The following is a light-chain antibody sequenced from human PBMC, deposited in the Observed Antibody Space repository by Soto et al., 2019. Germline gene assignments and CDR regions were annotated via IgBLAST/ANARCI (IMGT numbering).Light chain of an antibody. CDR3: QQSYTTVYT. CDR1: QSVSNW. V-gene: IGKV1-39*01. Sequence: DIQMTQSPSSLSASVGDRVTITCQASQSVSNWLAWYQQKPGKAPKLLIYDASTLQSGVPSRFSGSGSGTDFTLTISSLQPDDSATYYCQQSYTTVYTFGQGTKVDI. CDR2: DAS. J-gene: IGKJ2*01.